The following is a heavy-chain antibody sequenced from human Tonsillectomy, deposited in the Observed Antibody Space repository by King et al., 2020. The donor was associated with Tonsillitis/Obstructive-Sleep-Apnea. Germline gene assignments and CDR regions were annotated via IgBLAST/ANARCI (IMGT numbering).Heavy chain of an antibody. Sequence: VQLVESGGGLVQPGGSLRLSCAASGFTFSRYWIHWVRQAPGKGLVWVSRINSDGSSADYADSVKGRFTISRDNAKNTTHLQMNSLRVEDTAVYYCARGDDSHFLGWFDSWGQGTLVTVSS. CDR1: GFTFSRYW. D-gene: IGHD3-3*01. J-gene: IGHJ5*01. CDR2: INSDGSSA. CDR3: ARGDDSHFLGWFDS. V-gene: IGHV3-74*01.